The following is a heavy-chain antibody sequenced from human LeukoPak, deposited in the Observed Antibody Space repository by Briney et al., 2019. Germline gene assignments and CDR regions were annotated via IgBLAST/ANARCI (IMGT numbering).Heavy chain of an antibody. CDR2: GNLQGST. CDR1: GGSISNTNW. CDR3: AIEGGPDRPIDC. V-gene: IGHV4-4*02. J-gene: IGHJ4*02. Sequence: SETLSLTCGVSGGSISNTNWWSWVRPPPGKGLELFGVGNLQGSTNYTPSLKSRFAISIDNSENTVYLKLTSLTAADTAVYYWAIEGGPDRPIDCSGQGTLVTVAS.